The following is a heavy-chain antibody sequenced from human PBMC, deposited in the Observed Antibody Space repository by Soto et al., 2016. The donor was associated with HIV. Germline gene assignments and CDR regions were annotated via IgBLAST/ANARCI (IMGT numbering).Heavy chain of an antibody. CDR1: GFTFSGSA. V-gene: IGHV3-73*01. Sequence: EVQLVESGGGLVQPGGSLKLSCAASGFTFSGSAMHWVRQVSGKGLEWVGRIRSKANSYATAYAASVKGRFTISRDDSNHTAYLQMNSLKTEDTAMYYCTRPDLPFDIWGQGTMVTVSS. CDR2: IRSKANSYAT. D-gene: IGHD2-21*02. CDR3: TRPDLPFDI. J-gene: IGHJ3*02.